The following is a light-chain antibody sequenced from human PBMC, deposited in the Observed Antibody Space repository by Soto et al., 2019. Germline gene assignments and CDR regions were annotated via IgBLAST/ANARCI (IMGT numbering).Light chain of an antibody. V-gene: IGKV3-20*01. CDR1: QSVSNNY. J-gene: IGKJ5*01. CDR2: GAS. CDR3: QQYGSSPT. Sequence: EIVLTQSPGTLSLSPGEGATLSCRASQSVSNNYLAWYQQKPGQAPRLLIYGASNRATGIPDRFSGSGSGTDFTLTISRLEPEDFAVYYCQQYGSSPTFGGGTRLEIK.